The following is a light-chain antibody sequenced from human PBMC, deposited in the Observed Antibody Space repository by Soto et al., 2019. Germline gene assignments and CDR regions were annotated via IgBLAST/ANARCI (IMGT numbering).Light chain of an antibody. V-gene: IGKV1-39*01. Sequence: LSASLGDRGTIACLASQSINRWLAWYQQRSGKAPKLLIYDASSLESGVPSRFSGSGSETGFTLTISSLQPEDFATYYCQQSYSAPQTLGHGTKVDI. CDR2: DAS. J-gene: IGKJ3*01. CDR1: QSINRW. CDR3: QQSYSAPQT.